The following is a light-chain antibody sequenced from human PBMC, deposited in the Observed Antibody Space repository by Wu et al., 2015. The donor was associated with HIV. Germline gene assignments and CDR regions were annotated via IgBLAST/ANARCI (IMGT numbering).Light chain of an antibody. CDR3: HQRTTWPRT. CDR2: DTS. V-gene: IGKV3-11*01. CDR1: QSVSRF. Sequence: EIVLTQSPDTLSASPGERATLSCRASQSVSRFLAWYQHKPGQAPRVLIYDTSNRAAGIPTRFSGSGFGTDFTLTISSLEPEDFAVYYCHQRTTWPRTFGQGPRWKS. J-gene: IGKJ1*01.